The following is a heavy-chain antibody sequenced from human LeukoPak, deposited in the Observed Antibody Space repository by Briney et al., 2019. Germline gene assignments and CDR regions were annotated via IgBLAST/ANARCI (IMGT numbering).Heavy chain of an antibody. CDR3: ARVPRSTRIPIFR. V-gene: IGHV3-48*03. CDR2: ISSSGDTR. Sequence: GRSLRLSCAASEFTFSSYEMNWVRQAPGKGLEWVSYISSSGDTRYYADSVKGRFTISRDNAKNSLYLQMNSLRAEDTAVYYCARVPRSTRIPIFRWGQGTLVTVSS. J-gene: IGHJ4*02. D-gene: IGHD3-3*01. CDR1: EFTFSSYE.